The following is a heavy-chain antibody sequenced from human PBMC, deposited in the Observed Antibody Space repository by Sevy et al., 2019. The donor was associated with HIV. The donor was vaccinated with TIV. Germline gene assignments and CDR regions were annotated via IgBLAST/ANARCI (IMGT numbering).Heavy chain of an antibody. CDR3: ASQYSSSGHFDY. D-gene: IGHD6-13*01. J-gene: IGHJ4*02. Sequence: GGSLRLSCAASGFTFSSYSMNWVRQAPGKGLEWVSSISSSSSYIYYADSVKGRFTISRDNAKNSLYLQMNSLRAEDTAVYSCASQYSSSGHFDYWGQGTLVTVSS. CDR1: GFTFSSYS. CDR2: ISSSSSYI. V-gene: IGHV3-21*01.